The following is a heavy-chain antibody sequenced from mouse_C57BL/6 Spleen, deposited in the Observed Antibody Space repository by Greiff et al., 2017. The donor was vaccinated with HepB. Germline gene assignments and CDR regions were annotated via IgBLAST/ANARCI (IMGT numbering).Heavy chain of an antibody. CDR1: GYTFPGYW. CDR3: ARYGEFYDYDGTLAY. Sequence: VQLQQSGAELMKPGASVKLSCKATGYTFPGYWIEWVKQRPGHGLEWIGEILPGSGSTNYNEKFKGKATFTADTSSNTAYMQLSSLTTEDSAIYYCARYGEFYDYDGTLAYWGQGTLVTVSA. CDR2: ILPGSGST. J-gene: IGHJ3*01. D-gene: IGHD2-4*01. V-gene: IGHV1-9*01.